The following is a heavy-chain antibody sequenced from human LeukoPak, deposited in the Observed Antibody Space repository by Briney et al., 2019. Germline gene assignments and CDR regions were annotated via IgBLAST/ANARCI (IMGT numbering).Heavy chain of an antibody. Sequence: PGGSLRLSCAASGFTFSSYWVSWVRQAPGKGLEWVANIKQDGSEKYYVDSVKGRFTISRDNAKNSLYLQMNSLRAEDTAVYYCARAVGDYGDFNWFDPWGQGTLVTVSS. CDR1: GFTFSSYW. CDR2: IKQDGSEK. CDR3: ARAVGDYGDFNWFDP. V-gene: IGHV3-7*04. D-gene: IGHD4-17*01. J-gene: IGHJ5*02.